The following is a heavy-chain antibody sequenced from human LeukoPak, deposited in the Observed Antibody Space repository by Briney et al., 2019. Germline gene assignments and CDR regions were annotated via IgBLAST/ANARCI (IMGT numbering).Heavy chain of an antibody. Sequence: GGSLRLSCAASGFTFSSYSMNWVRQAPGEGLEWVSYISSSGSTIYYADSVKGRFTISRDNAKNSLYLQMNSLRAGDTAVYYCAELGITMIGGVWGKGTTVTISS. CDR1: GFTFSSYS. D-gene: IGHD3-10*02. CDR3: AELGITMIGGV. V-gene: IGHV3-48*04. CDR2: ISSSGSTI. J-gene: IGHJ6*04.